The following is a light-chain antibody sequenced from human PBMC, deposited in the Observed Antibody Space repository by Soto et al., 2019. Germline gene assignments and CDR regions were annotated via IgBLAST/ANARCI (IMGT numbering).Light chain of an antibody. V-gene: IGKV4-1*01. CDR2: WAS. J-gene: IGKJ1*01. CDR1: QSVLYSSNNKNY. Sequence: DIVMTQSPDSLAVSLGERATINCKSSQSVLYSSNNKNYLAWYQQKPGQPPKLLIYWASTRESGVPDRFSGRGSGTDFTLTISSLQAEDVAVYYCQQYYSITWTFGQGTKVEIK. CDR3: QQYYSITWT.